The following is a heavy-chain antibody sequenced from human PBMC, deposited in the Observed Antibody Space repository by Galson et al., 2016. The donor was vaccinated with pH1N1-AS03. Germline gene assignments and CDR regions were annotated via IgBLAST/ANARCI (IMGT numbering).Heavy chain of an antibody. V-gene: IGHV2-5*02. CDR2: IYWDDAK. CDR3: ALPNSWGNAFEI. J-gene: IGHJ3*02. Sequence: PALVKPTQTLTLTCSLSGVSVPSSGLAVGWFRLPPGKALEWLALIYWDDAKRFSPSLRNRLTITKDTSRNQAVLTVTNVDPLETATYFCALPNSWGNAFEIWGPGTMVTVAS. CDR1: GVSVPSSGLA. D-gene: IGHD3-16*01.